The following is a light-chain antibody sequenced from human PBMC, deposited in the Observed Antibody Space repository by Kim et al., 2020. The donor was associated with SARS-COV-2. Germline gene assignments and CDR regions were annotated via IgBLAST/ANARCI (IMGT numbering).Light chain of an antibody. CDR1: QGISNY. Sequence: DIQMTQSPSAMSASVGDRVTITCRASQGISNYLVWFQQKPGKVPQRLIYAASRLQSGVPSRFTGSGSGTEFILTISSLQPEDIATYYCLQHYDSPLTFGGGTKVDIK. J-gene: IGKJ4*01. CDR2: AAS. V-gene: IGKV1-17*03. CDR3: LQHYDSPLT.